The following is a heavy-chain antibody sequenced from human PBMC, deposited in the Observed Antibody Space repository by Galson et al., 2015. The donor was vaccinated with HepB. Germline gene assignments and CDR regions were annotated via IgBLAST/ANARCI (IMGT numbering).Heavy chain of an antibody. D-gene: IGHD3-3*01. Sequence: SLRLSCAASGFTLRNYWMNWVRQAPGKGLEWVANIKHDGGEDYYEDSVKGRFTISRDNAKNSLFLQMNSLTVEDTAVYYCARDMSPASSDLWSAYLHWGQGALVTVSS. J-gene: IGHJ4*02. CDR3: ARDMSPASSDLWSAYLH. V-gene: IGHV3-7*01. CDR2: IKHDGGED. CDR1: GFTLRNYW.